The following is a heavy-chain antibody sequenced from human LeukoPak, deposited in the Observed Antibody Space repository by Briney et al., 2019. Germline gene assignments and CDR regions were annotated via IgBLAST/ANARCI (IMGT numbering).Heavy chain of an antibody. J-gene: IGHJ4*02. Sequence: QAXGXXXXXMGWINPNSGGTNCAQKFQGRVTMTRDTSISTAYMELSRLRSDDTAVYYCARVLGTPPFDYWGQGTLVTVSS. V-gene: IGHV1-2*02. CDR3: ARVLGTPPFDY. CDR2: INPNSGGT. D-gene: IGHD1-1*01.